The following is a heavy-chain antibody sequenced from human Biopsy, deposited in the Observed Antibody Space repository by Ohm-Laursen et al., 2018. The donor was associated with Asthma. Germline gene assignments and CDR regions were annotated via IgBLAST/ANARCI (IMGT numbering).Heavy chain of an antibody. CDR3: ARGDSSNWSHYYFDY. CDR1: GFAVSRDH. D-gene: IGHD3-22*01. J-gene: IGHJ4*02. Sequence: SLRLSCAASGFAVSRDHMFWVRQAPGKGLGWVSAIYSGGTSHTADSVRGRFTISIDYSKNTLYLQMHSLRAEDTAVYYCARGDSSNWSHYYFDYWGQGTLVTVSS. V-gene: IGHV3-53*01. CDR2: IYSGGTS.